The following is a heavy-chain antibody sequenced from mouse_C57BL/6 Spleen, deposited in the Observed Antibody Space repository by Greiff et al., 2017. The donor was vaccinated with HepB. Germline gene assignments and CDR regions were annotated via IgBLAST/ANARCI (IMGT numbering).Heavy chain of an antibody. J-gene: IGHJ4*01. CDR2: IYPRSGNT. CDR1: GYTFTSYG. D-gene: IGHD1-1*01. Sequence: VHLVESGAELARPGASVKLSCKASGYTFTSYGISWVKQRTGQGLEWIGEIYPRSGNTYYNEKFKGKATLTADKSSSTAYMELRSLTSEDSAVYFCATPNLLLRYPYYAMDYWGQGTSVTVSS. V-gene: IGHV1-81*01. CDR3: ATPNLLLRYPYYAMDY.